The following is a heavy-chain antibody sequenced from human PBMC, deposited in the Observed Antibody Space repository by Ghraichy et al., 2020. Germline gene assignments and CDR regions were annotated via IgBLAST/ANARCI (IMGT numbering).Heavy chain of an antibody. CDR3: AKGIATRPHYYYAMDV. V-gene: IGHV3-23*01. CDR2: VGGNGVTT. D-gene: IGHD6-6*01. CDR1: GFTYSSYA. Sequence: GGSLRLTCAASGFTYSSYAVSWVRQAPGKGLEWVSVVGGNGVTTYYADSLRGRFSTSRDNSKNTLYLQMNSIRAEDTAVYYCAKGIATRPHYYYAMDVWGQGTTVTVSS. J-gene: IGHJ6*01.